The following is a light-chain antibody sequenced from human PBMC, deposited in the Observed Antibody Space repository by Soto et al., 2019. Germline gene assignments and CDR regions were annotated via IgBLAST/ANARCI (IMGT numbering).Light chain of an antibody. V-gene: IGKV3-20*01. CDR1: QNVISSY. J-gene: IGKJ4*01. CDR3: QQYDSSHLT. CDR2: ATS. Sequence: ENVLTQSPGTLSLSPGERATLSCRASQNVISSYLAWYQQKPGQAPGLLAHATSSRAAGIPDRFSSSGSGTGFTLTISRLEPEDFAVYYCQQYDSSHLTFGGGTKVEIK.